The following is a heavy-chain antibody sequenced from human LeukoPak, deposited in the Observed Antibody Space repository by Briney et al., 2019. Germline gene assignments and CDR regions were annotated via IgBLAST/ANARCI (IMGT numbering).Heavy chain of an antibody. Sequence: ASVKVSCKASGYTFTSYDINWVRQAPGQGPELMGWINTYTGNPTYAQGFTGRFVFSFDTSVTTAYLQITGLKAEDTAVYYCARDSGSGLNWFDPWGQGTLVTVSS. D-gene: IGHD3-10*01. CDR2: INTYTGNP. CDR3: ARDSGSGLNWFDP. J-gene: IGHJ5*02. V-gene: IGHV7-4-1*02. CDR1: GYTFTSYD.